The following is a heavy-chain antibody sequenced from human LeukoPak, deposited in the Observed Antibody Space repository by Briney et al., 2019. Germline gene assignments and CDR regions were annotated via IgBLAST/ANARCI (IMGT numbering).Heavy chain of an antibody. CDR3: TTGLLGYCSGGSCYPGYFDY. V-gene: IGHV3-15*01. CDR2: IKSKTDGGTT. D-gene: IGHD2-15*01. CDR1: GFTFSSYS. Sequence: GSLRLSCAASGFTFSSYSMNWVRQAPGKGLEWVGRIKSKTDGGTTDYAAPVKGRFTISRDDSKNTLYLQMNSLKTEDTAVYYCTTGLLGYCSGGSCYPGYFDYWGQGTLVTVSS. J-gene: IGHJ4*02.